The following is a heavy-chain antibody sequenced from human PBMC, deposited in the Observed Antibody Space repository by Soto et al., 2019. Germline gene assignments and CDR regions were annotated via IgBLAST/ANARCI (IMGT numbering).Heavy chain of an antibody. CDR2: LSSSGEKT. Sequence: EVRLSESGGGLARPGGSLRLSCEASGLNFAGYAMSWVRQAPGKGLDWVSSLSSSGEKTYYSDSVRGRFTISRNNTKNSVYLQMNTRIADDTAVYFCAKESLFPSIQGIITNWGQGVVVTFSS. V-gene: IGHV3-23*01. CDR1: GLNFAGYA. J-gene: IGHJ4*02. D-gene: IGHD2-2*01. CDR3: AKESLFPSIQGIITN.